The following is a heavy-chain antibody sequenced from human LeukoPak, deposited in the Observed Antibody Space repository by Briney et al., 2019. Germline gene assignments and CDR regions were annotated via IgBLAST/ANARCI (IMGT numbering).Heavy chain of an antibody. CDR1: GFTFSTFW. Sequence: PGGSLRLSCAASGFTFSTFWMHWVRQTPGKGLVWVSRISNDGSTTHYADSVKGRFTISRDNAKNTLFLHMNSRRAEDTAVYYCNVRWGPNSDYWGQGTLVTVSS. J-gene: IGHJ4*02. CDR3: NVRWGPNSDY. D-gene: IGHD7-27*01. CDR2: ISNDGSTT. V-gene: IGHV3-74*01.